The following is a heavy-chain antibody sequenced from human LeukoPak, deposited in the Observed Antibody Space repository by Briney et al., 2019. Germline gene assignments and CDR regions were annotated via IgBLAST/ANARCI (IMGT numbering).Heavy chain of an antibody. CDR1: GNTFTSYY. Sequence: ASVKVSCKASGNTFTSYYMHWVRQAPGQGLEWMGWINPNGGGTNYAQKFQDTVTMTTDTSISTAYMELSGLRSDDTAVYYCARGGVVPAAIHDAFDIWGQGTMVTVSS. J-gene: IGHJ3*02. CDR2: INPNGGGT. CDR3: ARGGVVPAAIHDAFDI. V-gene: IGHV1-2*02. D-gene: IGHD2-2*02.